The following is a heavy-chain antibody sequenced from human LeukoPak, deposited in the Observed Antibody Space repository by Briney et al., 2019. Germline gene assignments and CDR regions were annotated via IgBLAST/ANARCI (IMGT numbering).Heavy chain of an antibody. CDR2: FHSGGTI. CDR3: ARGHRELLHAFDI. CDR1: YAPLASGSHY. V-gene: IGHV4-61*02. J-gene: IGHJ3*02. Sequence: SQTLSLTCTVSYAPLASGSHYWSWIRQPAGKRLEWIGRFHSGGTIEYNPALKSRVIITVDTAKNQFFLNMSSVTAADTAVYYCARGHRELLHAFDIWGHGTAVAVSS. D-gene: IGHD3-10*01.